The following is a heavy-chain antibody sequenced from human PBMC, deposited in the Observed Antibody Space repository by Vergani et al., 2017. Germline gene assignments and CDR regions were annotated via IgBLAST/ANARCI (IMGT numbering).Heavy chain of an antibody. CDR2: INTNTGNP. J-gene: IGHJ5*02. V-gene: IGHV7-4-1*02. CDR3: ASGSPSAFLPYCSSTSCYYNWFDP. D-gene: IGHD2-2*01. Sequence: QVQLVQSGSELKKPGASVKVSCKASGYTFTSYAMNWVRQAPGEGLEWMGWINTNTGNPTYAQGFTGRFVFSLDTSVSTAYLQISSLKAEDTAVYYCASGSPSAFLPYCSSTSCYYNWFDPWGQGTLVTVSS. CDR1: GYTFTSYA.